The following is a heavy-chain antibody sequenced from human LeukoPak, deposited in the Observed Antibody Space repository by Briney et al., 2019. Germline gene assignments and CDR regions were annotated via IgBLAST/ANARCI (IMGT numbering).Heavy chain of an antibody. D-gene: IGHD2-2*02. V-gene: IGHV3-64*01. CDR1: GFTFSSYA. CDR2: ITSNGGST. Sequence: GGSLRLSCAASGFTFSSYAMHWVRQAPEKGLEYVSAITSNGGSTYYANSVKGRFTVSRDNSKNTLYLQMGSLRAEDMAVYYCARGYCSSTSCYTDYWGQGTLVTVSS. CDR3: ARGYCSSTSCYTDY. J-gene: IGHJ4*02.